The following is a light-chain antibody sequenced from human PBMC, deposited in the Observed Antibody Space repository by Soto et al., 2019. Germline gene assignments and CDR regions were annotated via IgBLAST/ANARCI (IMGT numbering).Light chain of an antibody. Sequence: ESVLTQSPATLSLSPGERATLSCRASPSVSNSLAWYQHKPGQAPRLHIYDASNRATGVPTRFSGSGSGTDFTLTISSLEPEDFAVYYCQQRNKWPPVTFGGGTRVEIK. V-gene: IGKV3-11*01. CDR1: PSVSNS. CDR3: QQRNKWPPVT. CDR2: DAS. J-gene: IGKJ4*01.